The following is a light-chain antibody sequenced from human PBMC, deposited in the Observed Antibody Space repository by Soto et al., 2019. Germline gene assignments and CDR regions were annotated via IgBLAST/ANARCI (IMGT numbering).Light chain of an antibody. J-gene: IGLJ1*01. Sequence: QSALTQPASVSGSPGQSITISCTGTSSDVGGYNYVSWYQQHPGKAPKLMIYEVSNRPSGVSNRSSGSKSGNTASLTISGLQAEDEADYYCSSYTSSSPLEVFGTGTKVTVL. V-gene: IGLV2-14*01. CDR1: SSDVGGYNY. CDR2: EVS. CDR3: SSYTSSSPLEV.